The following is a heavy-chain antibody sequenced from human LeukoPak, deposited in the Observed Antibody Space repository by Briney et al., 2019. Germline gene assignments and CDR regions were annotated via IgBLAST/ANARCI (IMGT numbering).Heavy chain of an antibody. CDR1: GFTFRSHA. D-gene: IGHD1-26*01. V-gene: IGHV3-23*01. CDR2: ISGSGAST. Sequence: GGSLRLSCVGSGFTFRSHAMSWVRQAPGKGLEWISGISGSGASTYYADSVKGRFTISRDDSRNTLYLQMNSLRGDDTAVYYCAKDVGKWESLHFFDYWGQGTLVTVSS. J-gene: IGHJ4*02. CDR3: AKDVGKWESLHFFDY.